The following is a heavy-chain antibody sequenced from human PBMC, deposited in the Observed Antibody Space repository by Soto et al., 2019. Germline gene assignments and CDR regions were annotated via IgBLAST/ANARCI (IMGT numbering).Heavy chain of an antibody. D-gene: IGHD1-1*01. J-gene: IGHJ6*02. V-gene: IGHV1-69*12. CDR3: ARDKVRQQVGGNYYYTLDV. Sequence: QVQLVQSGAEVVKPGSSVKVSCKASGDTFDTFAIRWVRQAPGQGLEWMGGIIPIFRTPDYGQKFQGRVTITADESTSTAYMELSSLRSEDTALYYCARDKVRQQVGGNYYYTLDVWGQGTTVTVSS. CDR2: IIPIFRTP. CDR1: GDTFDTFA.